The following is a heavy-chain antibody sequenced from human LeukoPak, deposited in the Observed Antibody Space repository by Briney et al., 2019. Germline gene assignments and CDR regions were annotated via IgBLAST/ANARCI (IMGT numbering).Heavy chain of an antibody. J-gene: IGHJ4*02. D-gene: IGHD6-19*01. Sequence: PGGSLRLSCAASGFTFDDYAMHWVRQAPGKGLEWVSGISWNSGSIGYADSVKGRFTISRDNAKNSLYLQMNSLRAEDMALYYCAKDLRDGSGWYLGFDYWGQGTLVTVSS. CDR2: ISWNSGSI. V-gene: IGHV3-9*03. CDR3: AKDLRDGSGWYLGFDY. CDR1: GFTFDDYA.